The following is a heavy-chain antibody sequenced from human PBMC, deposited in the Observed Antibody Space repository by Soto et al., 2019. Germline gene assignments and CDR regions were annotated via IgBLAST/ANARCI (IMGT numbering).Heavy chain of an antibody. J-gene: IGHJ6*02. V-gene: IGHV1-8*01. Sequence: ASVKVSCKASGYTFTGYDINWVRQATGQGLEWMGWMNPNSGNTGYAQNFQGRVTITADESTSTAYVELSRLRSEDTAVYYCARVRVVGATRLYYHYGLDVWGQGTTVTVSS. CDR3: ARVRVVGATRLYYHYGLDV. D-gene: IGHD1-26*01. CDR2: MNPNSGNT. CDR1: GYTFTGYD.